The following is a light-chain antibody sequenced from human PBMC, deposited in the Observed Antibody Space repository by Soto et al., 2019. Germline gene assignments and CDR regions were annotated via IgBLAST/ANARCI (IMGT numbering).Light chain of an antibody. V-gene: IGLV2-11*01. J-gene: IGLJ3*02. CDR1: SGDFGDYY. CDR2: GVS. CDR3: CSTAGSFAKV. Sequence: QSVLTQPRSVSGSPGQSVTISCTGTSGDFGDYYVSWYQHHPGKAPKLIIYGVSKRPSGVPDRFSGSKSGNTASLTISGLQAEDDADYYCCSTAGSFAKVFGGGIKLTVL.